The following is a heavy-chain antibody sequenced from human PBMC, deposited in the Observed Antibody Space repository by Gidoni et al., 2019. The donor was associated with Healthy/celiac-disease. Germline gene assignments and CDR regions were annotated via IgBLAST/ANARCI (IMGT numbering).Heavy chain of an antibody. CDR1: GFTFSSYS. V-gene: IGHV3-21*01. D-gene: IGHD4-17*01. Sequence: EVQLVESGGGLVKPGGSLSLSCAASGFTFSSYSMNWVRQAPGKGLEWVSSISSSSSYIYYADSVKGRFTISRDNAKNSLYLQMNSLRAEDTAVYYCARDLRYGDYVCDYWGQGTLVTVSS. J-gene: IGHJ4*02. CDR2: ISSSSSYI. CDR3: ARDLRYGDYVCDY.